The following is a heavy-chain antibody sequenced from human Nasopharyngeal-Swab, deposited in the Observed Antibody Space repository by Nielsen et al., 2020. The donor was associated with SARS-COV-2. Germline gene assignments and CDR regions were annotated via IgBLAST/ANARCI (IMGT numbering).Heavy chain of an antibody. CDR1: GIAVSSSY. Sequence: GESLKISCAPSGIAVSSSYMSWVRQAPGKGLEWVSTIHSDGNTYYADSARGRFSSSRDNSRNTVSLQMSSLRVEDTAVYYCASRGPATDPSTRDLPYSRRTFDLWGRGTLVTVSS. CDR3: ASRGPATDPSTRDLPYSRRTFDL. J-gene: IGHJ2*01. CDR2: IHSDGNT. D-gene: IGHD3-22*01. V-gene: IGHV3-53*01.